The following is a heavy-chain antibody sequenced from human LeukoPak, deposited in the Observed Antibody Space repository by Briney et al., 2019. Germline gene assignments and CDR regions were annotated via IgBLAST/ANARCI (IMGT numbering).Heavy chain of an antibody. V-gene: IGHV3-30*02. CDR2: IRYDGSNK. J-gene: IGHJ5*02. CDR3: AKDPYEKSTYNWFDP. CDR1: GFTFSSYG. Sequence: PGGSLRLSCAASGFTFSSYGMHWVRQAPGKGLEWVAFIRYDGSNKYYADSVKGRFTISRDNSKNTLYLQMNSLRAEDTAVYYCAKDPYEKSTYNWFDPWGQGTLVTVSS. D-gene: IGHD2-8*01.